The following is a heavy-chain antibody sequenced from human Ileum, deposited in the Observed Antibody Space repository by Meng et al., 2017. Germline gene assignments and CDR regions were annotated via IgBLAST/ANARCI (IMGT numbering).Heavy chain of an antibody. Sequence: QGQLQESGPGLVKPSQTLSLNCTVSGGSITSGDLYWSLIRQPPGKGLEWIGYIFYTGATYSNPSLKSRVTVSLDTSKSQFSLKLSSVTAADTAIYYCVSERRRSYFFDYWGQGTLVTVSS. CDR3: VSERRRSYFFDY. CDR1: GGSITSGDLY. V-gene: IGHV4-30-4*01. CDR2: IFYTGAT. J-gene: IGHJ4*02.